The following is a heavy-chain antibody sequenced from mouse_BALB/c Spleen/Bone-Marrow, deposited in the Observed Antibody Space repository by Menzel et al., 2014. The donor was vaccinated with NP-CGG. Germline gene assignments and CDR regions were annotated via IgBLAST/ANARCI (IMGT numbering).Heavy chain of an antibody. CDR3: STYYYGVACAMDY. D-gene: IGHD1-1*01. CDR1: GYSITSGYS. V-gene: IGHV3-1*02. CDR2: IHYSGST. Sequence: EVQGVESGPNLVKPSQSLSLTCTVTGYSITSGYSWHWIRQFPGNKLEWMGYIHYSGSTNYNPSLKSRISITRDTSKNQFVLQFHSVTTEDTATYYCSTYYYGVACAMDYWGQGTSVTVSS. J-gene: IGHJ4*01.